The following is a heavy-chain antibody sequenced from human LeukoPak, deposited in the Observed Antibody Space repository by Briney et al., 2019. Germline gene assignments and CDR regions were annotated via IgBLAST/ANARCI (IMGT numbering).Heavy chain of an antibody. CDR1: GGTFSSYA. CDR2: IIPIFGTA. V-gene: IGHV1-69*01. CDR3: ARGLEWFGEFYYGMDV. J-gene: IGHJ6*04. D-gene: IGHD3-10*01. Sequence: SVKVSCKASGGTFSSYAISWVRQAPGQGLEWMGGIIPIFGTANYAQKFQGRVTIAADGSTSTAYMELSSLRSEDTAVYYCARGLEWFGEFYYGMDVWGKGTTVTVSS.